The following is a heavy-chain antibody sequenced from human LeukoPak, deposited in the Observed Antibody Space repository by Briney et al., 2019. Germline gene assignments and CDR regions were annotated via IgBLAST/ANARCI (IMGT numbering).Heavy chain of an antibody. CDR3: AKRSAESSGYFDY. CDR2: ISSSSSYI. V-gene: IGHV3-21*04. J-gene: IGHJ4*02. D-gene: IGHD6-19*01. CDR1: GFTFSSYS. Sequence: GGSLRLSCAASGFTFSSYSMNWVRQAPGKGLEWVSSISSSSSYIYYADSVKGRFTISRDNAKNSLYLQMNSLRAEDTAVYYCAKRSAESSGYFDYWGQGTLVTVSS.